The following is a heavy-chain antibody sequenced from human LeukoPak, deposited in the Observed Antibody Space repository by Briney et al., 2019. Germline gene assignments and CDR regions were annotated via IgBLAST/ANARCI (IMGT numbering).Heavy chain of an antibody. CDR1: GFSFSSYS. D-gene: IGHD4-17*01. CDR3: ARPTTVTTISADAFDI. Sequence: GGSLRLSCAVSGFSFSSYSMNWVRQAPGKGLEWVSYISSSSSTIYYADSVKGRFTISRDNAQNSLYLQMNSLRAEDSSVYYCARPTTVTTISADAFDIWGQGTMVTVSS. CDR2: ISSSSSTI. J-gene: IGHJ3*02. V-gene: IGHV3-48*04.